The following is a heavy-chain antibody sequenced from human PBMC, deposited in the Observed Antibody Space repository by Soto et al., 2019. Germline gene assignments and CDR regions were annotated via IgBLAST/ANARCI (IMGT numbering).Heavy chain of an antibody. CDR2: TIPVFNTA. Sequence: QVQLEQSGAEVKKPRSSVKISCKASGGTLSDHGVSWLRQAPGQGLEWVGGTIPVFNTAKYAPKFQGRVTIAADNSTNIAYMELGSLRSDDTAFYYCARGVYGSGNYYTGPSAFDIWGQGTLVIVSS. J-gene: IGHJ3*02. CDR1: GGTLSDHG. CDR3: ARGVYGSGNYYTGPSAFDI. V-gene: IGHV1-69*06. D-gene: IGHD3-10*01.